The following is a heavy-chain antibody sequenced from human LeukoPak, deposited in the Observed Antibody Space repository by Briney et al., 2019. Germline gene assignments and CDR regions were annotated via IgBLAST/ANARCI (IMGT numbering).Heavy chain of an antibody. CDR1: GYTFTSYG. Sequence: GASVKVPCKASGYTFTSYGISWVRQAPGQGLEWMGWISAYNGNTNYAQKLQGRVTMTTDTSTSTAYMELRSLRSDDTAVYYCARDHSFMTTVTTGSGDYWGQGTLVTVSS. D-gene: IGHD4-11*01. V-gene: IGHV1-18*01. CDR3: ARDHSFMTTVTTGSGDY. CDR2: ISAYNGNT. J-gene: IGHJ4*02.